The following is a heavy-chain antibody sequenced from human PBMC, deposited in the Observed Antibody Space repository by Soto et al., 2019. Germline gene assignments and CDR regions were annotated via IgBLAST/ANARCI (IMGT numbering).Heavy chain of an antibody. D-gene: IGHD6-6*01. CDR1: VVTFSSYA. V-gene: IGHV3-23*01. CDR2: IDDSGGVT. CDR3: AKLVYSSYDY. Sequence: GGSLILSCASSVVTFSSYAISLFRQAPGKGLEWVSAIDDSGGVTYYADSVKGRFTISIDNSKNTLYLHMNSLRAEDTAVYYCAKLVYSSYDYWGQGTLVTVSS. J-gene: IGHJ4*02.